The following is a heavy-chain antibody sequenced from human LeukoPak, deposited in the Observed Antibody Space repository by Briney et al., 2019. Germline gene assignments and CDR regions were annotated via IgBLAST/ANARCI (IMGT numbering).Heavy chain of an antibody. D-gene: IGHD2-2*01. CDR2: IIPILGIA. V-gene: IGHV1-69*04. CDR3: AREGSWEHVPAALLDY. CDR1: GGTFSSYA. J-gene: IGHJ4*02. Sequence: ASVKVSCKASGGTFSSYAISWVRQAPGQGLEWMGRIIPILGIANYAQKFQGRVTITADKSTSTAYMELSSLRSEDTAVYYCAREGSWEHVPAALLDYWGQGTLVTVSS.